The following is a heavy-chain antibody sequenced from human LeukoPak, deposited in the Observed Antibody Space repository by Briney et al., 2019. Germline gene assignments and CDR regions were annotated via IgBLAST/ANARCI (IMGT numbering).Heavy chain of an antibody. Sequence: GGSLRLSCAASGFTFDDYGMSWVRQAPGKGLEWVSGINWNGGSTGYADSVKGRFTISRDNAKNSLYLQMNSLRAEDTALYYCARYGDYNFGSYAFDIWGQETMVTVSS. CDR2: INWNGGST. CDR1: GFTFDDYG. D-gene: IGHD4-17*01. CDR3: ARYGDYNFGSYAFDI. J-gene: IGHJ3*02. V-gene: IGHV3-20*04.